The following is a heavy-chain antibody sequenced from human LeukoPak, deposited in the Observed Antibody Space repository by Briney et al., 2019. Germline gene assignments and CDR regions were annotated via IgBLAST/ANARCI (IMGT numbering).Heavy chain of an antibody. CDR2: IIPILGIA. J-gene: IGHJ5*02. CDR1: GGRFSIYD. D-gene: IGHD2-21*02. Sequence: GASVKVSFKSSGGRFSIYDISWERQAPGQGLEWMGRIIPILGIANYAQRFQGRVTITADKSTSTAYMELSSLRSEDTAVYYCARAPGSLVVTATNWFDPWGQGTLVTVSS. V-gene: IGHV1-69*04. CDR3: ARAPGSLVVTATNWFDP.